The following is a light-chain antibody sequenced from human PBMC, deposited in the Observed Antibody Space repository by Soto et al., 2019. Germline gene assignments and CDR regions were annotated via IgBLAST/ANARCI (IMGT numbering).Light chain of an antibody. J-gene: IGKJ3*01. V-gene: IGKV3-20*01. CDR3: HQYSSSPPEFT. CDR2: GAS. CDR1: QSISSSY. Sequence: EIVLTQSPGTLSLSPGERATLSCRASQSISSSYLAWYQQRPGQAPRLLIFGASYRATGIPDMFSGSGSGTDTTLTISRPEPEDFAVYYWHQYSSSPPEFTFGPGTKVHSK.